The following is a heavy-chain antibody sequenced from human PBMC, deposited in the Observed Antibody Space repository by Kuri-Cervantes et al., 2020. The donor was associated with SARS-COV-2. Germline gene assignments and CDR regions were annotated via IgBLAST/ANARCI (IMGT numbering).Heavy chain of an antibody. CDR2: NYYSGST. D-gene: IGHD5-12*01. Sequence: SETLSLTCTVSGGSISSYYWSWIRQPPGKGLEWIGYNYYSGSTNYNPSLKSRVTISVDTSKNQFSLKLSSVTAADTAVYYCARGRGYSGWRLNWFDPWGQGTLVTVSS. CDR3: ARGRGYSGWRLNWFDP. J-gene: IGHJ5*02. CDR1: GGSISSYY. V-gene: IGHV4-59*12.